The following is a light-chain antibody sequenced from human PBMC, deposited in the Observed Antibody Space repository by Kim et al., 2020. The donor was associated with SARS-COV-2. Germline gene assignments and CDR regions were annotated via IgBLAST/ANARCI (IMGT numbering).Light chain of an antibody. CDR3: QQLNSYPIP. J-gene: IGKJ5*01. V-gene: IGKV1-9*01. Sequence: IQLTQSPSSLSASVGDRVTVTCRASQDISSHLAWHQQKPGKAPKLLIYAASNLESGVPSRFSGYGSGTDFTLTISSLQPEDFATYYCQQLNSYPIPFGQGTRLEIK. CDR1: QDISSH. CDR2: AAS.